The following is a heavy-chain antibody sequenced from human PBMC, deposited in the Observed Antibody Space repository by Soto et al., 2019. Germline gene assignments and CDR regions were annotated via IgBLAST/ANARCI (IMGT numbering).Heavy chain of an antibody. CDR1: GFAFRSYN. V-gene: IGHV3-48*01. Sequence: EVQLVESGGGLAQPGGSLRLSCEGSGFAFRSYNMIWVRQAPGKGLECVSYVSSSGYTISYAESVKGRFTTSRDNVKNSLYLQMKSLRVDDSALYYCATFGSSSAGWYFERWGRGTLLTVSS. J-gene: IGHJ2*01. CDR3: ATFGSSSAGWYFER. CDR2: VSSSGYTI. D-gene: IGHD6-6*01.